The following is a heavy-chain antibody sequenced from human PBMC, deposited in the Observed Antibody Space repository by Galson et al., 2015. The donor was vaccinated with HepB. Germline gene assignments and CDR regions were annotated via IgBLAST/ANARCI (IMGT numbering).Heavy chain of an antibody. J-gene: IGHJ5*02. CDR1: GFTFSSYG. D-gene: IGHD2-2*01. Sequence: SLRLSCAASGFTFSSYGMHWVRQAPGKGLEWVAVISYDGSNKYYADSVKGRFTISRDNSKNTLYLQMNSLRAEDTAVYYCAKDLSSTSHHNPNWFDPWGQGTLVTVSS. CDR2: ISYDGSNK. CDR3: AKDLSSTSHHNPNWFDP. V-gene: IGHV3-30*18.